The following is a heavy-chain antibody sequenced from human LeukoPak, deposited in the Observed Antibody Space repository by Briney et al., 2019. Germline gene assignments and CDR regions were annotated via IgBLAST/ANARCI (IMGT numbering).Heavy chain of an antibody. CDR2: IGSNGGST. Sequence: GGSLRLSCAASGFTFSSYAMHWVRQAPGKGLEYVSAIGSNGGSTYYADSVKGRFTISRDNSKNTLYLQMGSLRAEDMAVYYCARESVDGYNGAFDYWGQGTLVTVSS. CDR3: ARESVDGYNGAFDY. D-gene: IGHD5-24*01. V-gene: IGHV3-64*02. J-gene: IGHJ4*02. CDR1: GFTFSSYA.